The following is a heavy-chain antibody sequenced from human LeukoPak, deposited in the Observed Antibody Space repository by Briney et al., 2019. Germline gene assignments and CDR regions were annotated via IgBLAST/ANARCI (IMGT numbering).Heavy chain of an antibody. Sequence: XSVXXSCKASGYTFTGYXMHWVRXAXXQGLXWMXWXNPNSSGTNYAQKFQGRVTMTRDTSISTAYMELSRLRSDDTAVYYCARGGDSGYDYGWFDPWGQGTLVTVSS. CDR3: ARGGDSGYDYGWFDP. D-gene: IGHD5-12*01. J-gene: IGHJ5*02. CDR1: GYTFTGYX. V-gene: IGHV1-2*02. CDR2: XNPNSSGT.